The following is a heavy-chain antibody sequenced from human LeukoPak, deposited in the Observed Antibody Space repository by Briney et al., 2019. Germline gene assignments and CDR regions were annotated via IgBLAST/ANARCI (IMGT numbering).Heavy chain of an antibody. D-gene: IGHD2-2*01. CDR3: AKGVYANFFDY. Sequence: GGSLRLSCAASGFTFSSYAMSWVRQAPGKGLEWVSTISGSGDATYYADSVKGRFTISRDNSKNTLYLQMNSLRAEDTAVYYCAKGVYANFFDYWGQGTLVTVSS. CDR2: ISGSGDAT. J-gene: IGHJ4*02. V-gene: IGHV3-23*01. CDR1: GFTFSSYA.